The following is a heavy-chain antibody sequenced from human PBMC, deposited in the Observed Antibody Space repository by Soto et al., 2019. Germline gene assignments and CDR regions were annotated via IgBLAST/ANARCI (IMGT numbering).Heavy chain of an antibody. CDR1: GFMFTTYG. CDR2: ISAYNGDK. CDR3: ARTGGGMAARPLDY. D-gene: IGHD6-6*01. J-gene: IGHJ4*02. Sequence: QVHLVQSGGEVKKPGASVEVSCKTSGFMFTTYGFTWVRQAPGQGLEWMAWISAYNGDKKYAQQFQGRVTMTTDTSTNAVSIELRNRRSDDTAIYYCARTGGGMAARPLDYWGQGTLVTVSS. V-gene: IGHV1-18*01.